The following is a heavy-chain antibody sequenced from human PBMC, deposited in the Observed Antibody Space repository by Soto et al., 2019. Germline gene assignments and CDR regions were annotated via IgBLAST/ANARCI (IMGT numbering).Heavy chain of an antibody. J-gene: IGHJ5*02. Sequence: SETLSLTCTVSGGSISSTSYYWGWIRQPPGKGLEWIGSIFYNGRTYYNPSLKSRVTISVDTSKNQFSLKLSSVTAADTAVYYCARRRPPNWLDPWGQGTLVTVSS. CDR2: IFYNGRT. CDR3: ARRRPPNWLDP. V-gene: IGHV4-39*01. CDR1: GGSISSTSYY.